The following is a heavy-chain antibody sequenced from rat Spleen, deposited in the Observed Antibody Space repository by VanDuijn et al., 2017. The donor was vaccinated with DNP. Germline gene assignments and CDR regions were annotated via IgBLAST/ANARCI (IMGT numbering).Heavy chain of an antibody. CDR2: VWSFGST. J-gene: IGHJ2*01. CDR1: GFSLTTYN. V-gene: IGHV2-30*01. Sequence: QVQLTESGPGLVQPSQTLSLTCTVSGFSLTTYNVHWIRQSTGKGLEWMGMVWSFGSTDYNSALKSRLSISRDTSKSQVFLRMNSLQTEDTAIYFCTRDDTIAAIWYWGQGVMVTVSS. D-gene: IGHD1-2*01. CDR3: TRDDTIAAIWY.